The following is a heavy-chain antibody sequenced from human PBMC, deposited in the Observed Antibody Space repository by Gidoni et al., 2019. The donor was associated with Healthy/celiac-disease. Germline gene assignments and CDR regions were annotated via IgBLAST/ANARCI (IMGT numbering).Heavy chain of an antibody. V-gene: IGHV3-23*01. J-gene: IGHJ4*02. CDR3: AKDQYYYGSGSYFDY. CDR1: GFTCSSYA. D-gene: IGHD3-10*01. CDR2: ISGSGGST. Sequence: EVQLLESGGGLVQPGGSLRLSCAASGFTCSSYAMSGVRPAPGQGLEWVSAISGSGGSTYYADSVKGRFTISRDNSKNTLYLQMNSLRAEDTAVYYCAKDQYYYGSGSYFDYWGQGTLVTVSS.